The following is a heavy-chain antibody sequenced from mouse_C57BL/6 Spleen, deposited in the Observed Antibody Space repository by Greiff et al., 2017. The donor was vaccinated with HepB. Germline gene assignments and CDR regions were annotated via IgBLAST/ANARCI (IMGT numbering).Heavy chain of an antibody. V-gene: IGHV1-55*01. Sequence: VQLQQPGAELVKPGASVKMSCKASGYTFTSYWITWVKQRPGQGLEWIGDIYPGSGSTNYNEKFKSKATLTVDTSSSTAYMQLSSLTSEDSAVYYCARGWLITTVVSPNYAMDYWGQGTSVTVSS. CDR1: GYTFTSYW. CDR3: ARGWLITTVVSPNYAMDY. J-gene: IGHJ4*01. CDR2: IYPGSGST. D-gene: IGHD1-1*01.